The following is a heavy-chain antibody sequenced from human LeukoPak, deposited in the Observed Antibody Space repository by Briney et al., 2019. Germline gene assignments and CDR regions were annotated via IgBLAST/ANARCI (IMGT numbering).Heavy chain of an antibody. CDR3: ARGGYYGSGNDFRFDP. J-gene: IGHJ5*02. CDR2: IHYTGST. CDR1: GFSIRSDYY. D-gene: IGHD3-10*01. Sequence: SETLSLTCTVSGFSIRSDYYWGWIRQSPGKGLECIGYIHYTGSTNYNPSLKSRVTISVETSKNQFSLKLKSVTAADTAVYYCARGGYYGSGNDFRFDPWGQGTLVTVSS. V-gene: IGHV4-59*01.